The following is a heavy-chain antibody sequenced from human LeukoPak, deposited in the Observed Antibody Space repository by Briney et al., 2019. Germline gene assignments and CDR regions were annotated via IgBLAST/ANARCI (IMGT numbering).Heavy chain of an antibody. CDR2: ISGSGGST. Sequence: GGSLRLSCAASGFTFSSYAMGWVRQAPGKGLEWVSAISGSGGSTYYADSVKGRFTISRDNSKNTLYLQMNSLRAEDTAVYCCAKDGLTYYDFWSGYYLGSLFVYWGQGTLVTVSP. CDR1: GFTFSSYA. V-gene: IGHV3-23*01. J-gene: IGHJ4*02. CDR3: AKDGLTYYDFWSGYYLGSLFVY. D-gene: IGHD3-3*01.